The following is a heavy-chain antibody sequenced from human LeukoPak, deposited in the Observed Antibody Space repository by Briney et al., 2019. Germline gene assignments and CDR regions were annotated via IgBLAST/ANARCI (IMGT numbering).Heavy chain of an antibody. CDR2: IYHSEST. D-gene: IGHD7-27*01. CDR3: ARDRLSLGAFDI. Sequence: PSETLSLTCAVSGDSINSRSYYWAWIRQPPGKGLEWIGSIYHSESTYYNPSLKSRVTISLDTSKDQFSLRLSSLTAADTAVYYCARDRLSLGAFDIWGQGTMVTVSS. CDR1: GDSINSRSYY. J-gene: IGHJ3*02. V-gene: IGHV4-39*07.